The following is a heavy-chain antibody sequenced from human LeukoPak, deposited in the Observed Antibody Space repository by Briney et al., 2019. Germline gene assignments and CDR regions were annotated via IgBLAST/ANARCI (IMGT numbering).Heavy chain of an antibody. D-gene: IGHD1-26*01. J-gene: IGHJ4*02. CDR2: IYYSGST. CDR3: ASGMGATPYYFDY. CDR1: GGSVTTYY. Sequence: SETLSLTCTVSGGSVTTYYWSWIRQPPGKGLEWIGYIYYSGSTNYNPSLKSRVTISVDTSKNQFSLKLSSVTAADTAVYYCASGMGATPYYFDYWGQGTLVTVSS. V-gene: IGHV4-59*08.